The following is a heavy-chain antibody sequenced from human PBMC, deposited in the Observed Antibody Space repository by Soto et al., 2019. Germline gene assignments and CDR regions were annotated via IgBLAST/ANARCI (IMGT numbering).Heavy chain of an antibody. V-gene: IGHV4-38-2*02. CDR3: ARVHVMVVAGSTFDY. CDR1: GDSISSGSY. Sequence: SETLSLTCTVSGDSISSGSYWGWIRQPPGEGPEWIASIYHGGTTFYNPSLKSRISISVDTSKNQFSLRLTSVTAADTATYYCARVHVMVVAGSTFDYWGPGTLVTVSS. CDR2: IYHGGTT. D-gene: IGHD6-19*01. J-gene: IGHJ4*03.